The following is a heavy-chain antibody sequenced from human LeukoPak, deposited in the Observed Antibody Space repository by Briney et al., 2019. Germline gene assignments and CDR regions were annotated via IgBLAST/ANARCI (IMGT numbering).Heavy chain of an antibody. J-gene: IGHJ4*02. CDR2: ISAYNGNT. D-gene: IGHD2-2*01. CDR3: ARDRCSSTSCYGPGGY. V-gene: IGHV1-18*01. CDR1: GYTFTSYG. Sequence: ASVKVSCKASGYTFTSYGISWVRQASGQGLEWMGWISAYNGNTNYAQKLQGRVTMTTDTSTSTAYMELRSLRSDDTAVYYCARDRCSSTSCYGPGGYWGQGTLVTVSS.